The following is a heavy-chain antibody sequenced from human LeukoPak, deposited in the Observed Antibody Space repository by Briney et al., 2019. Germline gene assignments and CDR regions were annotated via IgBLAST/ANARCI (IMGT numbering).Heavy chain of an antibody. CDR3: ARVVPAAINDP. D-gene: IGHD2-2*02. CDR2: MNPNSGNT. J-gene: IGHJ5*02. V-gene: IGHV1-8*01. Sequence: ASVKVSCKASGYTFTSYDINWVRQATGQGREGMGWMNPNSGNTGYAQKFQGRVTMTRNTSISTAYMELSSLRSEDTAVYDCARVVPAAINDPWGQGTLVTVSS. CDR1: GYTFTSYD.